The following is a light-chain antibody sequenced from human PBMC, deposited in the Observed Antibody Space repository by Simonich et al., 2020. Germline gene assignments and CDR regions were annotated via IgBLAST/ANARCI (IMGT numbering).Light chain of an antibody. Sequence: QSALTQPASVSGSPGQSITISCTGTSSDVGSYNLVSWYQQTPGKAPKLMIYEGSKRPSGVSNRFSGAKSGNTASLTISRLQAEDEADYYCCSYAGSSTVVFGGGTKLTVL. CDR3: CSYAGSSTVV. CDR1: SSDVGSYNL. CDR2: EGS. V-gene: IGLV2-23*01. J-gene: IGLJ2*01.